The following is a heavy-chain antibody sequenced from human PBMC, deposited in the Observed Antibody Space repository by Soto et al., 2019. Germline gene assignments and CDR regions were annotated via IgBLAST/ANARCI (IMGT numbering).Heavy chain of an antibody. J-gene: IGHJ4*02. CDR1: EFTFRSYA. Sequence: GGSLRLSCAASEFTFRSYAMSWVRRAPGKGLEWVSSISGSGDTTYFADSVKGRFTISRDNSKNTLYLQMNSLRAEDTAVYYCAKDVLGIAAPQVNNFDYSGQGTLVTVSS. CDR2: ISGSGDTT. V-gene: IGHV3-23*01. CDR3: AKDVLGIAAPQVNNFDY. D-gene: IGHD6-6*01.